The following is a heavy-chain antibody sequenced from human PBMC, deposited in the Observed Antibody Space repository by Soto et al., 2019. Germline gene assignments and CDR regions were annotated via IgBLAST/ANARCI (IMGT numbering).Heavy chain of an antibody. CDR1: GFTFSSYA. CDR3: ANTPFHGYCSGGSCWDFDY. Sequence: GGSLRLSCAASGFTFSSYAMSWVRQAPGKGLEWVSAISGSGGSTYYADSVKGRFTISRDNSKNTLYLQMNSLRAEDTAVYYCANTPFHGYCSGGSCWDFDYWGQGTLVTVSS. V-gene: IGHV3-23*01. J-gene: IGHJ4*02. D-gene: IGHD2-15*01. CDR2: ISGSGGST.